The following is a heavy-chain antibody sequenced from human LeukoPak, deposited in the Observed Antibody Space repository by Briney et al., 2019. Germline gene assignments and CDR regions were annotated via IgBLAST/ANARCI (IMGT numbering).Heavy chain of an antibody. CDR3: ARHIGGGIEDMDV. D-gene: IGHD3-16*02. CDR1: GYSISSGYY. CDR2: IYVTGT. J-gene: IGHJ6*03. Sequence: SETLSLTCTVSGYSISSGYYWSWIRQSPGKGLEWIGYIYVTGTRYNPYLQSRVTISVDRSRNQFFLKMSSVTAADTAVYYCARHIGGGIEDMDVWGKGTKVIVSS. V-gene: IGHV4-38-2*02.